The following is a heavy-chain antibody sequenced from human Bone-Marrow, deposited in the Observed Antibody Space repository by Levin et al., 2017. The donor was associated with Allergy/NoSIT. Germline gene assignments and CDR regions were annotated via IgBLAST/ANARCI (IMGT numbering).Heavy chain of an antibody. Sequence: SQTLSLTCTVSGGSISSYYWSWIRQPPGKGLEWIGYIYYSGSTNYNPSLKSRVTISLDTSKNQFSLKLSSVTAADTAVYYCARLADLAYCGGECYSVFGVGFSNAFDIWGQGTMVTVSS. V-gene: IGHV4-59*08. CDR1: GGSISSYY. CDR2: IYYSGST. CDR3: ARLADLAYCGGECYSVFGVGFSNAFDI. D-gene: IGHD2-21*01. J-gene: IGHJ3*02.